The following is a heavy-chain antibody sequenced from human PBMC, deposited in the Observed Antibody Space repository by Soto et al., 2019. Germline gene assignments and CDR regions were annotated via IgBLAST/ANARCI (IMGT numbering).Heavy chain of an antibody. CDR3: ARINALGTLAFDS. Sequence: SGPTLVNPTETLRLTCTFSGFSLRTSGMCVSWIRQPPGKALEWLARIDWDDEKHYFTPLGSGLTVSKDTSRRQVVLTVTNLDTVDAATYYSARINALGTLAFDSWGQ. CDR1: GFSLRTSGMC. V-gene: IGHV2-70*11. J-gene: IGHJ4*02. CDR2: IDWDDEK. D-gene: IGHD3-16*01.